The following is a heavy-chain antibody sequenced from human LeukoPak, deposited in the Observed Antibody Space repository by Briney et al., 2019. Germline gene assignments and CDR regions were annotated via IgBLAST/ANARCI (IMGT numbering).Heavy chain of an antibody. Sequence: SGGSLRLSCAASGFTFSSYAMSWVRQAPGKGLEWVSAISGSGGSTYYADSVKGRFTISRDNSKNTLYLQMNSLRAEDTAVYYCAKDGLLTTTGPVYYYYYYMDVWGKGTTVTVSS. J-gene: IGHJ6*03. CDR2: ISGSGGST. CDR3: AKDGLLTTTGPVYYYYYYMDV. D-gene: IGHD3-10*01. CDR1: GFTFSSYA. V-gene: IGHV3-23*01.